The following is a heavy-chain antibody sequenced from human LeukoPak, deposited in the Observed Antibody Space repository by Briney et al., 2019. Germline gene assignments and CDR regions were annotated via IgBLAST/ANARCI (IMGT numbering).Heavy chain of an antibody. CDR1: GSTVSSNY. CDR2: IYSGGST. CDR3: DAMVRGVTDAFDI. V-gene: IGHV3-66*01. J-gene: IGHJ3*02. D-gene: IGHD3-10*01. Sequence: GGSLRLSCAAPGSTVSSNYMSWVRQAPGKGLEWVSVIYSGGSTYYADSVKGRFTISRDNSKNTLYLQMNSLRAEDTAVYYCDAMVRGVTDAFDIWGQGTMVTVSS.